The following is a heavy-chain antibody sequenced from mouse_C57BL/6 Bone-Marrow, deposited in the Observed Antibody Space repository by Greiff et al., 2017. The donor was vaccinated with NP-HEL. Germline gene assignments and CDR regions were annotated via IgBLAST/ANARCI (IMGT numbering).Heavy chain of an antibody. CDR1: GFSLTSYG. J-gene: IGHJ1*03. D-gene: IGHD1-1*01. Sequence: VKLQESGPGLVQPSQSLSITCTVSGFSLTSYGVHWVRQSPGKGLEWLGVIWSGGSTAYNAAFISRLSISKDNSKGQVFFKMNSLQADDTAIYYCAREECSPYWYFDVWGTGTTVTVSS. V-gene: IGHV2-2*01. CDR3: AREECSPYWYFDV. CDR2: IWSGGST.